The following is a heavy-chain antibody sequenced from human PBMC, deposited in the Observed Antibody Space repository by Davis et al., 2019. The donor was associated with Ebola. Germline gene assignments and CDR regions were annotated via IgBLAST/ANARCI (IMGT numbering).Heavy chain of an antibody. J-gene: IGHJ4*02. CDR2: IQYSGTT. V-gene: IGHV4-59*01. D-gene: IGHD6-19*01. CDR1: SGSISSYY. Sequence: SETLSLTCTVSSGSISSYYWSWLRQPPGKQLEWIGNIQYSGTTYYNPSLKSRVTILVDTSKSQFSLKLTSVTAADTAVYYCARGGGWLPDFWGLGTLVTVSS. CDR3: ARGGGWLPDF.